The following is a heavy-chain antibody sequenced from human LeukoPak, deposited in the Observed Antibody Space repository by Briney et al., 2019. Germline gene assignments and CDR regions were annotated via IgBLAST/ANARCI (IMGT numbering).Heavy chain of an antibody. V-gene: IGHV3-53*01. CDR2: IYSGGST. CDR3: AREGPRGNSQFDY. D-gene: IGHD2/OR15-2a*01. Sequence: AESLSLTCAVYGGSFSGYYWSWIRQPPGKGLEWVSVIYSGGSTYYADSVKGRFTISRDNSKNTLYPQMNSLRAEDTAVYYCAREGPRGNSQFDYWGQGTLVTVSS. CDR1: GGSFSGYY. J-gene: IGHJ4*02.